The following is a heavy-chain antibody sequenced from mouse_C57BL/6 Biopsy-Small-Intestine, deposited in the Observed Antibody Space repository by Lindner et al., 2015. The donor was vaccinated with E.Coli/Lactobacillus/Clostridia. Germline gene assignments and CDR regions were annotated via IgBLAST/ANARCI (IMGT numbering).Heavy chain of an antibody. Sequence: SVKVSCKASGYTFTDYYMHWVRQAPGQGLEWVGIINPNIITTTYAQKFQGRVTMTRDTSTSTVYMEVSSLRSEDTAIYYCAREAVLYGMDVWGQGTTVTVSS. CDR1: GYTFTDYY. V-gene: IGHV1-64*01. CDR3: AREAVLYGMDV. D-gene: IGHD1-1*01. CDR2: INPNIITT. J-gene: IGHJ1*01.